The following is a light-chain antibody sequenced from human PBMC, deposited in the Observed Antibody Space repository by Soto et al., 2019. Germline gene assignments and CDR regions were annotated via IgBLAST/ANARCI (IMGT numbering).Light chain of an antibody. CDR3: QQYTDWPLT. V-gene: IGKV1-9*01. Sequence: IQLTQSPSSLSASVGDRVTITCRASQGINSFLAWYQQKPGKAPKLLIYAASTLQSGVPSRFSGSGSGTDFTLTISSLEPEDFAVYYCQQYTDWPLTFGQGTKVDIK. CDR2: AAS. J-gene: IGKJ1*01. CDR1: QGINSF.